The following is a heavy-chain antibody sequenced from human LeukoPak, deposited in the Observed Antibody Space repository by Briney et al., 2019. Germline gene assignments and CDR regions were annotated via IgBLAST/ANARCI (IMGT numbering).Heavy chain of an antibody. CDR3: ASRLWGSGWDIDY. J-gene: IGHJ4*02. CDR2: ISYDGSNK. CDR1: GFTFSSYA. V-gene: IGHV3-30-3*01. D-gene: IGHD6-19*01. Sequence: GGSLRLSCAASGFTFSSYAMHWVRRAPGKGLEWVAVISYDGSNKYYADSVKGRFTISRDNSKNTLYLQMNSLRAEDTAVYYCASRLWGSGWDIDYWGQGTLVTVSS.